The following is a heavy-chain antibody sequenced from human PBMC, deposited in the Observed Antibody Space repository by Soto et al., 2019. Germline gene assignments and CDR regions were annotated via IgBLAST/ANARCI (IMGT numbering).Heavy chain of an antibody. Sequence: GASVKVSCKASGGTFSSYAISWVRQAPGQGLEWMGGIIPIFGTANYAQKFQGRVTITADESTSTAYMELSSLRSEDTAVYYCAREDYDSSGYRGFDYWGQGTLVTVSS. D-gene: IGHD3-22*01. CDR2: IIPIFGTA. J-gene: IGHJ4*02. V-gene: IGHV1-69*13. CDR3: AREDYDSSGYRGFDY. CDR1: GGTFSSYA.